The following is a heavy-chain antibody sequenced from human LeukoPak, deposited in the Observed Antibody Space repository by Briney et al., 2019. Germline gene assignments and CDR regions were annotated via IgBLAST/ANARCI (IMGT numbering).Heavy chain of an antibody. CDR2: IYSGGST. Sequence: GGSLRLSCAASGFTVSSNYMSWVRQAPGKGLEWASVIYSGGSTYYADSVKGRFTISRDNSKNTLYLQMNSLRAEDTAVSYCARDVDSDYWGQGTLVTVSS. CDR3: ARDVDSDY. J-gene: IGHJ4*02. CDR1: GFTVSSNY. D-gene: IGHD3-22*01. V-gene: IGHV3-66*01.